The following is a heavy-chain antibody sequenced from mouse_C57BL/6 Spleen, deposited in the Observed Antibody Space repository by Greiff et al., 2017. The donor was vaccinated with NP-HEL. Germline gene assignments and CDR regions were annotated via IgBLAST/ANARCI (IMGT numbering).Heavy chain of an antibody. J-gene: IGHJ4*01. CDR2: IYPGDGDT. CDR3: ARRDSNYVRAMDY. V-gene: IGHV1-80*01. D-gene: IGHD2-5*01. Sequence: QVQLKQSGAELVKPGASVKISCKASGYAFSSYWMNWVKQRPGKGLEWIGQIYPGDGDTNYNGKFKGKATLTADKSSSTAYMQLSSLTSEDSAVYFCARRDSNYVRAMDYWGQGTSVTVSS. CDR1: GYAFSSYW.